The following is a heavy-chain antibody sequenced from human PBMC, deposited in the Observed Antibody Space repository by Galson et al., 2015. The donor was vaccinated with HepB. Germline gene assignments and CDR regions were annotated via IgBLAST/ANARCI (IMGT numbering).Heavy chain of an antibody. V-gene: IGHV1-2*06. CDR2: INPNSGGT. Sequence: VKVSCKASGYTFTAYFMHWVRQAPGQGLEWMGRINPNSGGTMFAQNFQGRVTMTRDTSSSTAYMDLSSLRPDDTTVYYCARDGTGSANYHMDVWGKGTKVTVSS. CDR3: ARDGTGSANYHMDV. CDR1: GYTFTAYF. D-gene: IGHD2-8*02. J-gene: IGHJ6*03.